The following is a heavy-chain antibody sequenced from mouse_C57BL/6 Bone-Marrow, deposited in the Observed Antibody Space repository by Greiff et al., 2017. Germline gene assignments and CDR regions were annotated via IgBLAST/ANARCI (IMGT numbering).Heavy chain of an antibody. CDR3: ARRRHHIFFDY. J-gene: IGHJ2*01. D-gene: IGHD3-1*01. V-gene: IGHV1-81*01. Sequence: LQESGAELARPGASVKLSCKASGYTFTSYGISWVKQRTGQGLEWIGEIYPRSGNTYYNEKFKGKATLTADKSSSTAYMELRSLTSEDSAVYFCARRRHHIFFDYWGQGTTLTVAS. CDR1: GYTFTSYG. CDR2: IYPRSGNT.